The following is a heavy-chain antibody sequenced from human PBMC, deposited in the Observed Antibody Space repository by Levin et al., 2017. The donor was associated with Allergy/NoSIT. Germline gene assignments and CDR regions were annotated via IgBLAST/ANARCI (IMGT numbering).Heavy chain of an antibody. CDR1: GGSISSSSYY. Sequence: SETLSLTCTVSGGSISSSSYYWGWIRQPPGKGLEWIGSIYYSGSTYYNPSLKSRVTISVDTSKNQFSLKLSSVTAADTAVYYCARRTTWESAFDIWGQGTMVIVSS. CDR2: IYYSGST. D-gene: IGHD2/OR15-2a*01. CDR3: ARRTTWESAFDI. J-gene: IGHJ3*02. V-gene: IGHV4-39*01.